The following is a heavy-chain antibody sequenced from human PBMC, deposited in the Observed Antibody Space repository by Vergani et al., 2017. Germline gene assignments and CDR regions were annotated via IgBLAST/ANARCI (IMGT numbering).Heavy chain of an antibody. CDR2: ISAYNGNT. J-gene: IGHJ4*02. D-gene: IGHD2-15*01. V-gene: IGHV1-18*01. Sequence: QVQLVQSGAEVKKPGASVKVSCKASGYTFTSYGISWVRQAPGQGLEWMGWISAYNGNTNYAQKLQGRVTMTTDTSTSTAYMELRSLRSDDTAVYYCARDRPAGEYCSGGSCYSGAVDYWGQGTLVTVSS. CDR3: ARDRPAGEYCSGGSCYSGAVDY. CDR1: GYTFTSYG.